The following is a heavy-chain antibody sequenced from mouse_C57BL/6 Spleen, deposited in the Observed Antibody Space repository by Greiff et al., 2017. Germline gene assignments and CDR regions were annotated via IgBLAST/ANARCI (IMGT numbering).Heavy chain of an antibody. CDR3: ALTGTAIDY. CDR1: GYTFTSYW. V-gene: IGHV1-61*01. D-gene: IGHD4-1*01. Sequence: QVQLQQPGAELVRPGSSVKLSCKASGYTFTSYWMDWVKQRPGQGLEWIGNIYPSDSETPYNQKFKDTATLTVDKSSSTAYMQLSSRTSEDSAVYYCALTGTAIDYGGQGTTLTVSS. J-gene: IGHJ2*01. CDR2: IYPSDSET.